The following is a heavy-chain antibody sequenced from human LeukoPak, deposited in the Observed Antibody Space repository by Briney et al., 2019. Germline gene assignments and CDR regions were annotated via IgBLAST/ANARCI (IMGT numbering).Heavy chain of an antibody. CDR2: INHSGST. J-gene: IGHJ4*02. CDR1: GGSFSGYY. CDR3: ARGKYQPIVVVPAALEY. D-gene: IGHD2-2*01. V-gene: IGHV4-34*01. Sequence: SETLSLTCAVYGGSFSGYYWSWIRQPPGKGLEWIGEINHSGSTNYNPSLKSRVTMSVDTSKNQFSLKLSSVTAADTAVYYCARGKYQPIVVVPAALEYWGQGTLVTVSS.